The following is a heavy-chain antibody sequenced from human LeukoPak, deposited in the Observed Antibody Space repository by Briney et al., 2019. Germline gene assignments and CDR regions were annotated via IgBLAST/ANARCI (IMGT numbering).Heavy chain of an antibody. CDR3: ARVDNNGLYSEYFDH. CDR1: GFTFSSHG. CDR2: INSTSTYI. D-gene: IGHD6-19*01. Sequence: PGGSLRLSCVASGFTFSSHGMNWVRQAPGKGLEWVSSINSTSTYIYYGDSVKGRFTTSRDNAKNSLFLQMHSLRAEDTAVYYCARVDNNGLYSEYFDHWGQGTLVIVSS. J-gene: IGHJ1*01. V-gene: IGHV3-21*01.